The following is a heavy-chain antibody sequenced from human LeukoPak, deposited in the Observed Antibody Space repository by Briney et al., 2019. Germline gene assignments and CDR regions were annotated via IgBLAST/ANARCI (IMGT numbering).Heavy chain of an antibody. CDR3: ARQLGSTATTSFYFDY. V-gene: IGHV4-4*02. Sequence: GSLRLSCAASGFIFSNYWMNWVRQAPGKGLEWIGTIYYTGSTFYNPSLKSRVTMSVDTSRNQFSLMLNSMTAADTAVYYCARQLGSTATTSFYFDYWGQGTLVTVSS. D-gene: IGHD4-17*01. J-gene: IGHJ4*02. CDR1: GFIFSNYW. CDR2: IYYTGST.